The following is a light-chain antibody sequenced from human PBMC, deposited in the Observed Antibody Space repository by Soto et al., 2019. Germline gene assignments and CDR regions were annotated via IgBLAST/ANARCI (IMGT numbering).Light chain of an antibody. CDR3: SSYAGSNTVV. Sequence: QSVLPQPPSASGSPGQSVTISCTGTSSDVGGYNYVSWYQQHPGKAPKLMIYEVSKRPSGVPDRFSVSKSGNTASLTVSGLQAEDEADYYCSSYAGSNTVVFGGGTKVTVL. CDR2: EVS. CDR1: SSDVGGYNY. J-gene: IGLJ2*01. V-gene: IGLV2-8*01.